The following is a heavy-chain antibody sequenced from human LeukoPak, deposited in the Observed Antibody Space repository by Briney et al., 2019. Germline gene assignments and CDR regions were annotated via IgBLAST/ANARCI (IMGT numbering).Heavy chain of an antibody. J-gene: IGHJ4*02. D-gene: IGHD5-18*01. Sequence: SETLSLTCAVYGGSFSGYYWSWIRQPPGKGLEWIGEINHSGSTNYNPSLKSRVTISVDTSKNQFSLKLSSVTAADTAAYYCARHATPGYSYGYGYFDYWGQGTLVTVSS. CDR2: INHSGST. CDR3: ARHATPGYSYGYGYFDY. V-gene: IGHV4-34*01. CDR1: GGSFSGYY.